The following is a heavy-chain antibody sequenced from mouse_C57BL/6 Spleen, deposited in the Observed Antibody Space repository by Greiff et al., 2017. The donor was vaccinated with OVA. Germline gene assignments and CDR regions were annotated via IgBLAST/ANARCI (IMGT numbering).Heavy chain of an antibody. D-gene: IGHD1-1*01. CDR2: INPSSGYT. Sequence: VKLVESGAELAKPGASVKLSCKASGYTFTSYWMHWVKQRPGQGLEWIGYINPSSGYTKYNQKFKGKATLTADKSSSTAYMQLSSLTYEDSAVYYCARNYGSSFYWYFDVWGTGTTVTVSS. CDR3: ARNYGSSFYWYFDV. V-gene: IGHV1-7*01. CDR1: GYTFTSYW. J-gene: IGHJ1*03.